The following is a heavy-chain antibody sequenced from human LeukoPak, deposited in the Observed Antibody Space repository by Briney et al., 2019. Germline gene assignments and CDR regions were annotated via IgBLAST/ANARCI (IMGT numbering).Heavy chain of an antibody. CDR2: ISSSSSYI. CDR1: GGSISSGGYY. V-gene: IGHV3-21*01. Sequence: PSETLSLTCTVSGGSISSGGYYWSWIRQHPGKGLEWVSSISSSSSYIYYADSVKGRFTISRDNAKNSLYLQMNSLRAEDTAVYYCARDLNYDILTGYSSGYSYGYYGTEFDYWGQGTLVTVSS. J-gene: IGHJ4*02. CDR3: ARDLNYDILTGYSSGYSYGYYGTEFDY. D-gene: IGHD3-9*01.